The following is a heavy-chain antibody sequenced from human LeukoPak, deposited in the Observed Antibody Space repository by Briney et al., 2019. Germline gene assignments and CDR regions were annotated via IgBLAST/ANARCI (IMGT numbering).Heavy chain of an antibody. CDR3: ARRPPTVVTLSRDALHI. Sequence: GESLKISCKGSGYPFYNYWIGWVRQMPGKGLEWMGIIYPADSDTTYSPSFRGQVTISADKSTNTAYLQLSSLKASDTAMYYCARRPPTVVTLSRDALHIWGQGTMVIVSS. J-gene: IGHJ3*02. V-gene: IGHV5-51*01. CDR2: IYPADSDT. D-gene: IGHD4-23*01. CDR1: GYPFYNYW.